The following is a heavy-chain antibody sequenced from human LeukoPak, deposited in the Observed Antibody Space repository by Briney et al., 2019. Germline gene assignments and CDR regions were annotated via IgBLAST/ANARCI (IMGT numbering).Heavy chain of an antibody. CDR1: GGSISSYY. V-gene: IGHV4-59*08. CDR2: IYYSGST. CDR3: ARRRADYGYSSSWYVEYYFDY. J-gene: IGHJ4*02. Sequence: SETLSLTCTVSGGSISSYYWSWIRQPPGKGLEWIGYIYYSGSTNYNPSLKSRVTISVDSSKNQFSLKLSSVTAADTAVYYCARRRADYGYSSSWYVEYYFDYWGQGTLVTVSS. D-gene: IGHD6-13*01.